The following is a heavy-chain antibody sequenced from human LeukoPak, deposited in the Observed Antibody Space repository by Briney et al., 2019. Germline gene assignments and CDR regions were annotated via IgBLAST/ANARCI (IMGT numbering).Heavy chain of an antibody. J-gene: IGHJ5*02. D-gene: IGHD2-2*01. CDR3: ATDSFTVIVPAAKGP. V-gene: IGHV3-30*02. Sequence: GGSLRLSCAASGFTFSSYGMHWVRQAPGKGLEWVAFIRYDGSNKYYADSVKGRFTISRDNSKSTLYLQMNSLRAEDTAVYYCATDSFTVIVPAAKGPWGQGTLVTVSS. CDR1: GFTFSSYG. CDR2: IRYDGSNK.